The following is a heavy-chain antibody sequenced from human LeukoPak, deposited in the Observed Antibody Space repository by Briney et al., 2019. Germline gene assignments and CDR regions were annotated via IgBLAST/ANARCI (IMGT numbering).Heavy chain of an antibody. CDR3: ARAPRYDFWSGSSWNYFDY. D-gene: IGHD3-3*01. CDR1: GFTFDDYG. V-gene: IGHV3-20*04. Sequence: PGGSLRLSCAASGFTFDDYGMSWVRQAPGKGLEWVSGINWNGGSTGYADSVKGRFTIPRDNAENSLYLQMNSLRAEDTALYYCARAPRYDFWSGSSWNYFDYWGQGTLVTVSS. J-gene: IGHJ4*02. CDR2: INWNGGST.